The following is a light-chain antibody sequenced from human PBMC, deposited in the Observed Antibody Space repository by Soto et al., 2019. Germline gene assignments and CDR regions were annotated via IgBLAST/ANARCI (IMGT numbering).Light chain of an antibody. CDR1: QSVSRY. CDR3: QQRSNWPPP. V-gene: IGKV3-11*01. CDR2: DAS. Sequence: EIVLTKSAATLTLYPGERATLSCRASQSVSRYLACYQQKPGQAPRLLIYDASNRATGIPARFSGSGSGTDFTLTICSLEPEDFASYYCQQRSNWPPPSGQGTRLEI. J-gene: IGKJ5*01.